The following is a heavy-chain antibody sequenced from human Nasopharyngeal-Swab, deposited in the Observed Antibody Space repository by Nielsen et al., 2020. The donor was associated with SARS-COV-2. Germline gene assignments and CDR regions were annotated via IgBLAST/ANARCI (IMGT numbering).Heavy chain of an antibody. Sequence: RQPQGKGLEWVAVIWYDGSNKFHADSVKGRFTISRDNSKNTLYLQMNSLRAEDTAVYYCARGVDYYGSGHFDYWGQGTLVTVSS. CDR3: ARGVDYYGSGHFDY. J-gene: IGHJ4*02. D-gene: IGHD3-10*01. CDR2: IWYDGSNK. V-gene: IGHV3-33*01.